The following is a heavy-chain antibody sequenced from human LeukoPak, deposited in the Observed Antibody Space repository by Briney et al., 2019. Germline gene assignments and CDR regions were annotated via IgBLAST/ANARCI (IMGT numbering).Heavy chain of an antibody. CDR3: VAGMGNY. CDR1: GFTFSTYW. D-gene: IGHD6-13*01. V-gene: IGHV3-74*01. Sequence: PGGSLRLSRTASGFTFSTYWMHWVRQVPGKGLVWVSRISSDGNIITYADSVKGRFTVSRDNGRNLVFLQMNNVRAEDTAVYFCVAGMGNYWGQGTLVPV. CDR2: ISSDGNII. J-gene: IGHJ4*02.